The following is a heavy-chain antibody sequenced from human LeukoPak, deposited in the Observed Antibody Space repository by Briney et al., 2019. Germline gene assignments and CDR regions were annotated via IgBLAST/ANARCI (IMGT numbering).Heavy chain of an antibody. D-gene: IGHD2-2*02. Sequence: GGSLRLSCAASGFTFNSSAMSWVRQAPGKGLEWVSAISASGASTFYADFVKGRFTISRDNSKNTLYLQMNSLRAEDTAAYYCARDCSTTTCYKAFDYWGQGTLVTVSS. CDR3: ARDCSTTTCYKAFDY. J-gene: IGHJ4*02. CDR2: ISASGAST. CDR1: GFTFNSSA. V-gene: IGHV3-23*01.